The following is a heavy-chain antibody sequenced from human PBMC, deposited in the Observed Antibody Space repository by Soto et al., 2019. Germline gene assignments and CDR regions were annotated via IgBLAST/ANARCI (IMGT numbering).Heavy chain of an antibody. J-gene: IGHJ4*02. CDR2: IYYSGST. V-gene: IGHV4-39*01. CDR1: GGSISSSSYY. D-gene: IGHD3-10*01. Sequence: SETLSLTCTVSGGSISSSSYYWGWIRQPPGKGLEWIGSIYYSGSTYYNPSLKSRVTISVDTSKNQFSLKLSSVTAADTAVYYCARLLLWFGELSLFALFDYWGQGTLVTVS. CDR3: ARLLLWFGELSLFALFDY.